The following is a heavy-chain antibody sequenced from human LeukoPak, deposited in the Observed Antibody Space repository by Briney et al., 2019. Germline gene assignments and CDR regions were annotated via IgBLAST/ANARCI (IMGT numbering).Heavy chain of an antibody. D-gene: IGHD5-18*01. V-gene: IGHV4-34*09. CDR3: ARGAMGGANWFDP. J-gene: IGHJ5*02. CDR1: GGSFSGYY. CDR2: INHSGST. Sequence: PSETLSLTCAVYGGSFSGYYWSWIRQPPEKGLEWIGEINHSGSTNYNPSLKSRVTISVDTSKNQFSLKLSSVTAADTAVFYCARGAMGGANWFDPWGQGTLVTVSS.